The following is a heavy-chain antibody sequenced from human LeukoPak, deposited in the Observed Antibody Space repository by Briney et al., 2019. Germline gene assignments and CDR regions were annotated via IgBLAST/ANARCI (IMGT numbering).Heavy chain of an antibody. Sequence: PGGSLRLSCAVSGFTFSSYAINWVRQAPGKGLEWVSSISGSSGSTFYADSVKGRFTISRDNSKNTLYLQMNSLRADDTAVYYCASGGNPAGWGQGTLVTVSS. CDR2: ISGSSGST. D-gene: IGHD4-23*01. CDR3: ASGGNPAG. V-gene: IGHV3-23*01. CDR1: GFTFSSYA. J-gene: IGHJ4*02.